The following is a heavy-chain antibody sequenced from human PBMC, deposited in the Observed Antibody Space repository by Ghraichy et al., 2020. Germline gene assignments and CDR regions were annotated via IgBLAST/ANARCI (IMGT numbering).Heavy chain of an antibody. Sequence: GGSLRLSCAASGFTFSNYAMSWVRQAPGKGLEWVSAISGSGGSTYFADSVKGRFTISRDNYKNTLYLQLNSLRDDDTAIYYCAKYYYDISDTRDAFDIWGQGTMVTVSS. CDR3: AKYYYDISDTRDAFDI. CDR2: ISGSGGST. CDR1: GFTFSNYA. J-gene: IGHJ3*02. D-gene: IGHD3-22*01. V-gene: IGHV3-23*01.